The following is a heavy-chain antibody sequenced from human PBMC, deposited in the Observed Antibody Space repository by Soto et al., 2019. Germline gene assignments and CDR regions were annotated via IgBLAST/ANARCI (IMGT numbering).Heavy chain of an antibody. CDR2: ISAYNGNT. Sequence: ASVKVSCKASGYTFTSYGISWVRQAPGQGLEWMGWISAYNGNTNYAQKLQGRVTMTTDTSTSTAYMELRSLRSDDTAVYYCARDKSDYYDSSGSIDYWGQGTLVTVSS. D-gene: IGHD3-22*01. J-gene: IGHJ4*02. V-gene: IGHV1-18*01. CDR3: ARDKSDYYDSSGSIDY. CDR1: GYTFTSYG.